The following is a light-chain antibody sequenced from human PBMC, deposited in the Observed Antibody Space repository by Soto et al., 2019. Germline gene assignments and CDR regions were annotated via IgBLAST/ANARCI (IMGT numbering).Light chain of an antibody. V-gene: IGKV3-11*01. CDR2: DAS. CDR1: QSVSSY. CDR3: QQRSNWPWT. Sequence: EFVLTQSPATLSLSPGERATLCCRASQSVSSYLAWYQQKPGQAPRLLIYDASNRATGIPARFSGSGSGTDFTLTISSLEPEDFAVYYCQQRSNWPWTFGQGTKVDIK. J-gene: IGKJ1*01.